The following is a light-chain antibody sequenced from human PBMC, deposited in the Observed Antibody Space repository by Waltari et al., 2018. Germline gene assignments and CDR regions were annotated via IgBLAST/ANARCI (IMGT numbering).Light chain of an antibody. J-gene: IGLJ1*01. Sequence: QSALTQPASVSGSPGQSITISCTGTSSDVGAYNSVSWYQQHPGKAPKLMIYDVSNRPSGVSNRFSGSKSGNTASLTISGFQAEDEADYYCSSYTSSITYVFGTGTEVTVL. CDR2: DVS. V-gene: IGLV2-14*03. CDR3: SSYTSSITYV. CDR1: SSDVGAYNS.